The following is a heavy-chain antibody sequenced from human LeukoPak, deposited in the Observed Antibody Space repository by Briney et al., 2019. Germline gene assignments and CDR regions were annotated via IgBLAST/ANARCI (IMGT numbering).Heavy chain of an antibody. CDR3: ATYYLEYFQH. Sequence: PSETLSLTCAVYGGSFSGYYWSWIRQPPGKGLEWIGEINHSGSTNYNPSLKSRVTISVDTSKNQFSLKLSSVTAADTAVYYCATYYLEYFQHWGQGTLVTVSS. CDR2: INHSGST. CDR1: GGSFSGYY. D-gene: IGHD3-10*01. J-gene: IGHJ1*01. V-gene: IGHV4-34*01.